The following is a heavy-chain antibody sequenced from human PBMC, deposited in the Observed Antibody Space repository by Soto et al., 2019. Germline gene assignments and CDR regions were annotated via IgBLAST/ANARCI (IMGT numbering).Heavy chain of an antibody. V-gene: IGHV3-23*01. CDR1: GFTFSSYA. J-gene: IGHJ4*02. CDR2: ISGSGGST. D-gene: IGHD2-15*01. Sequence: GGSLRLSCAASGFTFSSYAMSWVRQAPGKGLEWVSAISGSGGSTYYADSVKGRFTISRDNSKNTLYLQMNSLRAEDTAVYYCATTPRGFFTTFDYWGQGTLVTVSS. CDR3: ATTPRGFFTTFDY.